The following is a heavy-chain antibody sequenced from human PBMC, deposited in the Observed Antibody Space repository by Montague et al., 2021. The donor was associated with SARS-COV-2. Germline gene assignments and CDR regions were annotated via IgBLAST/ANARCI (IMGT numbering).Heavy chain of an antibody. J-gene: IGHJ1*01. D-gene: IGHD4-17*01. CDR2: IYYTGST. CDR3: ARAKTTVTDAEYFQH. CDR1: GGSISSGGSY. V-gene: IGHV4-31*03. Sequence: TLSLTCTVSGGSISSGGSYWSWIRQHPGKGLEWIGYIYYTGSTYYKPSFKSRVTISVDTSKNQFSLKLTAVTAADTAVYYCARAKTTVTDAEYFQHWGQGTLVTVST.